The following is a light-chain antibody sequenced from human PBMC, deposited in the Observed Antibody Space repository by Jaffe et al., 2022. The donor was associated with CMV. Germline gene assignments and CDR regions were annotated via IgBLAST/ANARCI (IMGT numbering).Light chain of an antibody. Sequence: DIQMTQSPSTLSASVGDRVTITCRASQSISSWLAWYQQKPGKAPKLLIYKASSLESGVPSRFSGSGSGTEFTLTISSLQPDDFATYYCQQYNSFALTFGGGTKVEIK. J-gene: IGKJ4*01. CDR1: QSISSW. CDR3: QQYNSFALT. V-gene: IGKV1-5*03. CDR2: KAS.